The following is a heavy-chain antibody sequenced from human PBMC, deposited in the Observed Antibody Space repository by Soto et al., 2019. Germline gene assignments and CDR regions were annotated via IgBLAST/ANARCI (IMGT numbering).Heavy chain of an antibody. CDR1: GGSISSYY. V-gene: IGHV4-59*01. CDR3: ASSRYGSGLLGG. D-gene: IGHD3-10*01. J-gene: IGHJ4*02. CDR2: IYYSGST. Sequence: SETLSLTCTVSGGSISSYYWSWIRQPPGKGLEWIGYIYYSGSTNYNPSLKSRVTISVDTSKNQFSLKLSSVTAADTAVYYCASSRYGSGLLGGWGQGTLVTVSS.